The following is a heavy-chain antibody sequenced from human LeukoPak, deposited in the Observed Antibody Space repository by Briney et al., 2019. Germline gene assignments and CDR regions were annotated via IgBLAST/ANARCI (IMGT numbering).Heavy chain of an antibody. D-gene: IGHD3-10*01. Sequence: GGSLRLSCAASGFTFSRHWMSWVRQAPGKGLEGVGNIREDGNEKYCVDSVRGRFTISRDNARTSVYLEMSSLRAEDTAVYYCARILSRSSYDTMDVWGQGTTVTVSS. CDR3: ARILSRSSYDTMDV. J-gene: IGHJ6*02. CDR1: GFTFSRHW. CDR2: IREDGNEK. V-gene: IGHV3-7*01.